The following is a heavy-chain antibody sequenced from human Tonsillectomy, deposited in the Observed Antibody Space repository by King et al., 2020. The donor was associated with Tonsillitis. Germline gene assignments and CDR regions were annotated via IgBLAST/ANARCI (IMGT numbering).Heavy chain of an antibody. Sequence: PLQESGPGLVKPSETLSLTCTVSGSISGSCWSWIRQPPGKGLEWIGYIYYGGTTNYNPSLRSRVTISVDTSKNQFSLKLSSVTAADTAVYYCARLDYYGSGRYWYVDIWGRGTLVTVSA. CDR2: IYYGGTT. CDR3: ARLDYYGSGRYWYVDI. D-gene: IGHD3-10*01. V-gene: IGHV4-59*08. CDR1: GSISGSC. J-gene: IGHJ2*01.